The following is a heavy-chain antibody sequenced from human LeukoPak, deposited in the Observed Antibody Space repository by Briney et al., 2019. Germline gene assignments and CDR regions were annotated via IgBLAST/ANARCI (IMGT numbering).Heavy chain of an antibody. J-gene: IGHJ4*02. CDR2: VYYSGTT. CDR1: GGSISSSGYY. D-gene: IGHD3/OR15-3a*01. CDR3: ARRRAPGTGFFDY. Sequence: SETLSLTCTVSGGSISSSGYYRAWVRQPPGKGLEWIGNVYYSGTTDYNPSLESRVTIFVDTSKSQFSLRVRSVTAADTAVYYCARRRAPGTGFFDYWGQGALVTVSS. V-gene: IGHV4-39*01.